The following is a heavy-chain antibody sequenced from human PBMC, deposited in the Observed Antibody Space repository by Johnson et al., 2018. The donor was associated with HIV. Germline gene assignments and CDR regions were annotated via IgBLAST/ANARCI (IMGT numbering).Heavy chain of an antibody. Sequence: VQLVESGGSVVRPGGSLRLSCAASGFTFDDYGMSWVRLAPGKGLEWVSGINWNGGSTGYADSVKGRFTISRDNAKNSLYLQMNSLRAEDTALYYCARVLCSGGSCYSDAFDIWGQGTMVTVSS. D-gene: IGHD2-15*01. V-gene: IGHV3-20*04. CDR2: INWNGGST. CDR1: GFTFDDYG. J-gene: IGHJ3*02. CDR3: ARVLCSGGSCYSDAFDI.